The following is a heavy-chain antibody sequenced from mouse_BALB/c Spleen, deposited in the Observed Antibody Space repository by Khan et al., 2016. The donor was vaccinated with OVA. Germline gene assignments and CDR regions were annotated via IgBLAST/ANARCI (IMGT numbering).Heavy chain of an antibody. CDR3: ARENYYGYAVGY. V-gene: IGHV3-2*02. CDR1: GYSITSNYA. Sequence: EVQLQELGPGLVKPSQSLSLTCTVTGYSITSNYAWSWIRQFPGNKLEWLGYISYSGSTNYNPSLNSRISVTRDTSEHQFFLQLNSVTTEDTATYYGARENYYGYAVGYWGQGNSVTVSS. D-gene: IGHD1-1*01. J-gene: IGHJ4*01. CDR2: ISYSGST.